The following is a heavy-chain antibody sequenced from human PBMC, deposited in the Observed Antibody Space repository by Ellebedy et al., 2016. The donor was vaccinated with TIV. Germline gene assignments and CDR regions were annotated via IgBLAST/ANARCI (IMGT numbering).Heavy chain of an antibody. D-gene: IGHD3-10*01. J-gene: IGHJ4*02. Sequence: SETLSLTXAVYGGSFSGYYWSWIRQPPGKGLEWIGEINHSGRTNYNPSLKSRVTISVDTSKNQFSLKLSSVTAADTAVYYCARGPLSGSGLFYYFDYWGQGTLVTVSS. CDR1: GGSFSGYY. V-gene: IGHV4-34*01. CDR2: INHSGRT. CDR3: ARGPLSGSGLFYYFDY.